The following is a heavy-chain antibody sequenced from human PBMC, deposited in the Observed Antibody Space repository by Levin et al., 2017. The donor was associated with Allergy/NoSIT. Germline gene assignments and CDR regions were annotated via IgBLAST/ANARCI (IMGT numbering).Heavy chain of an antibody. CDR1: GFTFSNYW. Sequence: GESLKISCVASGFTFSNYWMSWVRQAPGRGLEWVANIKQDGSEKYYVDSVKGRFTISRDNAKNSLYLQMNSLRAEDTAVYYCARDPSCSRTSCYTPDDWGQGTLVTVSS. CDR2: IKQDGSEK. V-gene: IGHV3-7*01. CDR3: ARDPSCSRTSCYTPDD. J-gene: IGHJ4*02. D-gene: IGHD2-2*02.